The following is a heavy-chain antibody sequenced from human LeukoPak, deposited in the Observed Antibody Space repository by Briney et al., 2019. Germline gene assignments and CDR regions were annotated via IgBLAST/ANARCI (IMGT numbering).Heavy chain of an antibody. Sequence: PSETLSLTCTVSGGSISSGSYYWSWIRQPAGKGLEWIGRIYTSGSTNYNPSLKSRVTISVDTSKNQFSLKLSSVTAADTAVYYCARGTGINWFDPWGQGTLVTVSS. CDR3: ARGTGINWFDP. D-gene: IGHD1-14*01. J-gene: IGHJ5*02. CDR2: IYTSGST. V-gene: IGHV4-61*02. CDR1: GGSISSGSYY.